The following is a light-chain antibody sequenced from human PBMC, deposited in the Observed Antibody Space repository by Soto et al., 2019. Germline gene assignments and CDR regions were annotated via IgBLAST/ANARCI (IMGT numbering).Light chain of an antibody. CDR1: QRIDRY. CDR2: DAS. CDR3: QQYKDDAWT. Sequence: DIQLTQSPSNLSASVGDRVTITCRASQRIDRYLAWYQQKPGKAPKLLVYDASTLEGGVPSRFSGSGSATVFILIISRLQPDDFATDYCQQYKDDAWTFGQGTRVEIK. J-gene: IGKJ1*01. V-gene: IGKV1-5*01.